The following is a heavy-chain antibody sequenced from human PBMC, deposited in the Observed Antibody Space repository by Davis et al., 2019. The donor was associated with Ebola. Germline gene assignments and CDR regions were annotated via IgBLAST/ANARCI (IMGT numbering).Heavy chain of an antibody. J-gene: IGHJ6*02. Sequence: GSLRLSCAVYGGSFSGYYWSWIRQPPGKGLEWIGEINHSGSTSYNPSLKSRVTISVDTSKNQFSLKVRSVTAADTAVYYCAGSRIVVVVAATRGNYYYYGMDVWGQGTTVTVSS. D-gene: IGHD2-15*01. CDR3: AGSRIVVVVAATRGNYYYYGMDV. CDR1: GGSFSGYY. CDR2: INHSGST. V-gene: IGHV4-34*01.